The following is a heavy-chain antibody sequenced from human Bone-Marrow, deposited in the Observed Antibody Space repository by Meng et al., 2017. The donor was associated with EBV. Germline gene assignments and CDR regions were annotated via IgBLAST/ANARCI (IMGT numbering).Heavy chain of an antibody. V-gene: IGHV1-69*01. CDR1: GGTFRSDA. Sequence: QGQVQQVGAEVKKPGSSVKVSCRTSGGTFRSDAVSWVRQAPGQGLEWMGGLIPMSGAPHYAQKFQDRVTIIADESTSTHSMELNNLRFEDTAMYYCASESGRGFTPDYWGQGTLVTVFS. CDR2: LIPMSGAP. J-gene: IGHJ4*02. CDR3: ASESGRGFTPDY. D-gene: IGHD3-10*01.